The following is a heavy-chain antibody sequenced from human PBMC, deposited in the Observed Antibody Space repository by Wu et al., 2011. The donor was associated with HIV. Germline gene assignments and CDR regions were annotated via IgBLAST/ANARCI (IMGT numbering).Heavy chain of an antibody. J-gene: IGHJ3*02. Sequence: QMQLVQSGAEVKKPGASVKVSCKASGYSFTTYSIYWVRQAPGQGPEWMGWISPNSGGTNYAQKFQGRVTMTRDTSINTAYMDLTRLTSDDTAMYYCTARPITGSAFDIWGQGTMVSVSS. V-gene: IGHV1-2*02. D-gene: IGHD1-20*01. CDR1: GYSFTTYS. CDR3: TARPITGSAFDI. CDR2: ISPNSGGT.